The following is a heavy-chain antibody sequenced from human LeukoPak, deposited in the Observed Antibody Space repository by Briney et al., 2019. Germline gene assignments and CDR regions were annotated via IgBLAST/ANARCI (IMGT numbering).Heavy chain of an antibody. J-gene: IGHJ4*02. D-gene: IGHD4-17*01. V-gene: IGHV1-18*01. CDR1: GYTFTSYG. Sequence: GASVKVSCKASGYTFTSYGISWVRQAPGQGLEWMGWISAYNGNTNYAQKLQGRVTMTTDTSTSTAYMELRSLRSDDTAVYYCARDRPTVTTTFPFDYWGQGTLVTVSS. CDR2: ISAYNGNT. CDR3: ARDRPTVTTTFPFDY.